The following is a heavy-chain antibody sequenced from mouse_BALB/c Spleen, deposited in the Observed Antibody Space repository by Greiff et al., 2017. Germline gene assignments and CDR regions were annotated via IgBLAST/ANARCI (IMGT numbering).Heavy chain of an antibody. D-gene: IGHD1-2*01. CDR3: ARWDTAPPYDYFDY. CDR1: GYSITRGY. CDR2: ISHSGST. J-gene: IGHJ2*01. V-gene: IGHV3-8*02. Sequence: DVQLQESGPSLVKPSQTLSLTCSATGYSITRGYWNWIRKFPGNNLEYIGYISHSGSTCYNPSLKSRISITPVTSKNQYYLQLNSVTTEDTATYYCARWDTAPPYDYFDYWGQGTTHTVSS.